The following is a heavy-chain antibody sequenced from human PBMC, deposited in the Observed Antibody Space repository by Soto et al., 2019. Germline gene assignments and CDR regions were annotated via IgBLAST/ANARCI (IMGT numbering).Heavy chain of an antibody. J-gene: IGHJ5*02. D-gene: IGHD3-3*01. V-gene: IGHV4-34*01. CDR2: IDHSGYT. Sequence: QVQLQQWGAGLLKPSETLSLTCAVYGGSFSGYYWNWIRQPPGKGLELIGEIDHSGYTNYNPSLKSRVTISVDTSKNQFSLRLTSVTAADTAVYYYARVRDWFDPWGQGTLVTVSS. CDR3: ARVRDWFDP. CDR1: GGSFSGYY.